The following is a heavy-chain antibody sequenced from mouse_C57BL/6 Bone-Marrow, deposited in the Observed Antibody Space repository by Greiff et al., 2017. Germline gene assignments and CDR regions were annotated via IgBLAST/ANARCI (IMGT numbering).Heavy chain of an antibody. CDR3: ARALYYGSSYD. CDR1: GFTFSSYA. D-gene: IGHD1-1*01. V-gene: IGHV5-4*03. Sequence: EVKLMESGGGLVKPGGSLKLSCAASGFTFSSYAMSWVRQTPEKRLEWVATISDGGSYTYYPDNVKGRFTISRDNAKNNLYLQMSHLKSEDTAMYYCARALYYGSSYDWGQGTTLTVSS. J-gene: IGHJ2*01. CDR2: ISDGGSYT.